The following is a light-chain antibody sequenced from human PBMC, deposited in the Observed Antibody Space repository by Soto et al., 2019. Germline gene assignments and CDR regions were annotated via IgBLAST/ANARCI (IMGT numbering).Light chain of an antibody. V-gene: IGKV1-33*01. Sequence: IRMTQSPSSLSASVGDRVTITCQASQAINNYLHWYQQKPGKAPKLLIYDASNLEKGAPSRFSGSGFGTDFSFDISSLQPEEVGTYDCQHHHNLPHFGQGTKVDIK. CDR3: QHHHNLPH. CDR1: QAINNY. J-gene: IGKJ1*01. CDR2: DAS.